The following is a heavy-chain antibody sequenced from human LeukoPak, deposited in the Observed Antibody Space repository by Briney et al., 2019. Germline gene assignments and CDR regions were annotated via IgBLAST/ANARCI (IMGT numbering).Heavy chain of an antibody. D-gene: IGHD1-7*01. CDR3: ARTLMRWNYDY. Sequence: PGGSLRLSCAASGFTFSNYWMSWVRQAPGKGLEWVANIKQDGSEKYYVDSVEGRFTISRDNAKNSLYLQMNSLRAEDTAVYYCARTLMRWNYDYWGQGALVTVSS. CDR2: IKQDGSEK. J-gene: IGHJ4*02. V-gene: IGHV3-7*04. CDR1: GFTFSNYW.